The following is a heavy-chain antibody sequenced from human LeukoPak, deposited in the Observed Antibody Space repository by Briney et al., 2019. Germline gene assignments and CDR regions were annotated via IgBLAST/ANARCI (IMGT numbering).Heavy chain of an antibody. Sequence: GGSLRLSCATSGFTFSTYGMTWVRQAPGKGLEWVAGISGRGITTAYAESVEGRFTISRDNSKNTLYVQMDSLRVEDTAVYYCAKYDNGFFYYYLDVWGKGTTVAVSS. CDR1: GFTFSTYG. CDR2: ISGRGITT. J-gene: IGHJ6*03. CDR3: AKYDNGFFYYYLDV. D-gene: IGHD3-22*01. V-gene: IGHV3-23*01.